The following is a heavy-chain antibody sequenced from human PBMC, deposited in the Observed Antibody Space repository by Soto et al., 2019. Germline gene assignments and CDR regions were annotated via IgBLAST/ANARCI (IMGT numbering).Heavy chain of an antibody. Sequence: LSSTASGFSFGDYAMSGFRKAPGKGLEWVGFIRSKAYGGTTEYAASVKGRFTISRDDSKSIAYLQMNSLKTEDTAVYYCTRVSIAAAGGYWGQGTLVTVSS. CDR2: IRSKAYGGTT. D-gene: IGHD6-13*01. CDR1: GFSFGDYA. CDR3: TRVSIAAAGGY. V-gene: IGHV3-49*03. J-gene: IGHJ4*02.